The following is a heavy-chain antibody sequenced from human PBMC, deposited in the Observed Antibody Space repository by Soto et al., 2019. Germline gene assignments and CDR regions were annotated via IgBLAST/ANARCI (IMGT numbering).Heavy chain of an antibody. D-gene: IGHD3-22*01. CDR2: ISSDSTAR. Sequence: QPGGSLRLSCGASGFSFSSYTMNWVRQAPGKGLEWISYISSDSTARVYADSVQGRFTISRDNAKNSLYLQMNSLRDEDTAVYYCARGDYYDTSGPFSDAFDIWGQGTMVTVSS. CDR3: ARGDYYDTSGPFSDAFDI. J-gene: IGHJ3*02. V-gene: IGHV3-48*02. CDR1: GFSFSSYT.